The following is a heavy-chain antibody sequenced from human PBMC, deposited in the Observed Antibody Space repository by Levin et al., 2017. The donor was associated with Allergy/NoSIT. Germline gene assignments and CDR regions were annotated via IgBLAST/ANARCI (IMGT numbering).Heavy chain of an antibody. CDR2: FANTAKT. D-gene: IGHD6-19*01. CDR3: AKDHESSGWPTFDL. J-gene: IGHJ4*02. CDR1: GFTFTRFA. V-gene: IGHV3-23*05. Sequence: LSLPCAASGFTFTRFALSWVRQVPGKGLEWVASFANTAKTYYADSVMGRFTISRDTSTNTLFLQMNSLRAEDTAVYFCAKDHESSGWPTFDLWGQGTLVTVSS.